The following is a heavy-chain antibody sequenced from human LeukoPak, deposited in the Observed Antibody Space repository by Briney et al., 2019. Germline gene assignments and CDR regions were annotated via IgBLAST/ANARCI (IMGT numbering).Heavy chain of an antibody. CDR1: GFTFSSYA. CDR3: AKSGRNYYDSSGYRYYYYMDV. V-gene: IGHV3-23*01. D-gene: IGHD3-22*01. Sequence: GGSLRLSCAASGFTFSSYAMSWVRQAPGRGLEWVSAISGSGGSTYYADSVKGRFTISRDNSKNTLYLQMNSLRAEDTAAYYCAKSGRNYYDSSGYRYYYYMDVWGKGTTVTVSS. J-gene: IGHJ6*03. CDR2: ISGSGGST.